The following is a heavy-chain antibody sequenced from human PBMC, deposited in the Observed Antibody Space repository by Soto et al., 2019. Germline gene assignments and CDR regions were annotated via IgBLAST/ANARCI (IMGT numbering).Heavy chain of an antibody. CDR3: VRPVNFYYYYMDV. CDR1: GDSISSSSDY. V-gene: IGHV4-39*01. CDR2: IFYSGST. Sequence: QPQLQESGPGLVKPSETLSLTCTVSGDSISSSSDYWGWIRQPPGKGLEWIGSIFYSGSTYYNPSLESRVTISIDTSKNQFSLKLSSVTAADTAVYYCVRPVNFYYYYMDVWGKGTTVTVSS. J-gene: IGHJ6*03.